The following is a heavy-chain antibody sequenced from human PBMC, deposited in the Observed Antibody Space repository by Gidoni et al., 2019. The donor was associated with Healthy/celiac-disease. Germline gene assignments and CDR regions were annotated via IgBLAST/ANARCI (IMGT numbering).Heavy chain of an antibody. CDR2: ISGSGGST. V-gene: IGHV3-23*01. J-gene: IGHJ4*02. Sequence: EVQLLESGGGLVQPGGYLRLSCAASGFTFSSYAMSWVRQAPGKGLEWVSAISGSGGSTYYADSVKGRFTISRDNSKNTLYLQMNSLRAEDTAVYYCAKDRQAEYYYDSSGYGPIDYWGQGTLVTVSS. CDR1: GFTFSSYA. D-gene: IGHD3-22*01. CDR3: AKDRQAEYYYDSSGYGPIDY.